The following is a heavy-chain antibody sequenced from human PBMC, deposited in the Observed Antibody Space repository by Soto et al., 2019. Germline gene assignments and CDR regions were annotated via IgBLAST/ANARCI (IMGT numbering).Heavy chain of an antibody. V-gene: IGHV4-59*01. J-gene: IGHJ6*01. CDR2: IYYSGST. CDR3: ARDRPXSDYDFWSGYYTDGMDV. CDR1: GGSISSYY. Sequence: SATLSLTCTVSGGSISSYYWSWIRQPPGKGLEWIGYIYYSGSTNYNPSLKSRVTISVDTSKNQFSLKLSSVTAADTAVYYCARDRPXSDYDFWSGYYTDGMDVWGQGTTVTVSS. D-gene: IGHD3-3*01.